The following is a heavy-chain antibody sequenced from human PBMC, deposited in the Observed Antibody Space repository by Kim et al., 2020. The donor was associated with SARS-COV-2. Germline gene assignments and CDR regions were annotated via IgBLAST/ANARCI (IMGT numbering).Heavy chain of an antibody. D-gene: IGHD6-6*01. Sequence: YSNPSLKSRVTISVDTSKNQFSLKLSSVTAADTAVYYCARVWGSSSPSDYWGQGTLVTVSS. CDR3: ARVWGSSSPSDY. J-gene: IGHJ4*02. V-gene: IGHV4-30-2*05.